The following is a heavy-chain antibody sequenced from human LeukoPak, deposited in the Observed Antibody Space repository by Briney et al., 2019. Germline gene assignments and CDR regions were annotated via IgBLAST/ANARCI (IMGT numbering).Heavy chain of an antibody. D-gene: IGHD3-16*02. CDR1: GFPFNAYN. V-gene: IGHV3-30*02. J-gene: IGHJ4*02. CDR3: AKDGGRYRFDF. CDR2: IRNDETEI. Sequence: PGGSLRLSCAAPGFPFNAYNIHWLRQAPGRGLGWVSFIRNDETEIHYADFAKGRFTISRDKSKNSVYLEMNSLRPDDTALYYCAKDGGRYRFDFWGQGTMVTVSS.